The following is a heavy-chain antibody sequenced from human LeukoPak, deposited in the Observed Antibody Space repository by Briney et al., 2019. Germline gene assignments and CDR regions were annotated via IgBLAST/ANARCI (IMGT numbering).Heavy chain of an antibody. CDR2: ISGSGGST. D-gene: IGHD6-13*01. J-gene: IGHJ4*02. CDR1: GFTFSSYA. V-gene: IGHV3-23*01. CDR3: AKIPILRSSWLYFDC. Sequence: GGTLRLSCAASGFTFSSYAMSWVRQAPGKGLEWVSAISGSGGSTYYADSVKGRFTISRDNSKNTLHLQMNSLRAEDTAVYYCAKIPILRSSWLYFDCWGQGTLVTVSS.